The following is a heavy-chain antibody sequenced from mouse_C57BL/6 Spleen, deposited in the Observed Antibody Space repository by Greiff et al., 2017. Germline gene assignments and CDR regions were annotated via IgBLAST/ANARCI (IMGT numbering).Heavy chain of an antibody. D-gene: IGHD2-5*01. V-gene: IGHV1-19*01. J-gene: IGHJ3*01. CDR3: ARQELGYSKDWFAC. CDR1: GYTFTDYY. Sequence: EVQLQQSGPVLVKPGASVKMSCKASGYTFTDYYMNWVKQSHGKSLEWIGVINPYNGGTSYNQKFKGKATLTVDKSSSTAYMELNSLTSEDSAVYDCARQELGYSKDWFACWGQGTLGTVSA. CDR2: INPYNGGT.